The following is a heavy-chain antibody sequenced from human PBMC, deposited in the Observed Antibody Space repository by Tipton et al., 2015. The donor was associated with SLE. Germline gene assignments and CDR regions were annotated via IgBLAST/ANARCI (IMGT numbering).Heavy chain of an antibody. Sequence: TLSLTCTVSGGSISSSSYYWGWIRQPPGKGLEWIGSIYYSGGTYYNPSLKSRVTISVDTSKNQFSLKLSSVTAADTAVYYCARRSSSDAFDIWGQGTMVTVSS. D-gene: IGHD6-6*01. CDR2: IYYSGGT. CDR3: ARRSSSDAFDI. CDR1: GGSISSSSYY. V-gene: IGHV4-39*07. J-gene: IGHJ3*02.